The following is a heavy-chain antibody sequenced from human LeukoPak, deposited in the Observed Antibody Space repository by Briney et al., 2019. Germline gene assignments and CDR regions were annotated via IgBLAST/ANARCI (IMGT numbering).Heavy chain of an antibody. CDR2: INAGNGNT. CDR1: GYTFTSYA. D-gene: IGHD5-18*01. CDR3: ARGLRGGYGYGGGSYYFDY. Sequence: ASVKVSCKASGYTFTSYAMHWVRQAPGQRLEWMGWINAGNGNTKYSQKFQGRVTITRDTSASTAYMELSSLRSEDTAVYYCARGLRGGYGYGGGSYYFDYWGQGTLVTVSS. J-gene: IGHJ4*02. V-gene: IGHV1-3*01.